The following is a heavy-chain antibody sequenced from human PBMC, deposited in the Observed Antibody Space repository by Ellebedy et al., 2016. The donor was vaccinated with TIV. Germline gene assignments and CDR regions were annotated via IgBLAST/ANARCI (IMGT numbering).Heavy chain of an antibody. J-gene: IGHJ4*02. D-gene: IGHD3-16*02. V-gene: IGHV3-11*06. CDR1: GFTFSDYY. Sequence: GGSLRLSCAASGFTFSDYYMSWIRQAPGKGLEWVSYISSSSSYTNYADSVKGRFTISRDNAKNSLYLQMNSLRAEDTAVYYCATLRLGELSLYNYWGQGTLVTVSS. CDR3: ATLRLGELSLYNY. CDR2: ISSSSSYT.